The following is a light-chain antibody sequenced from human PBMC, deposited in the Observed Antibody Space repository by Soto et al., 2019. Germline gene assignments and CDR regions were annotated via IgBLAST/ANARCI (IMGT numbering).Light chain of an antibody. CDR2: GTS. CDR3: QQFGSSSWT. Sequence: EIVLTQSPGTLSLSPGERATLSCRASQSVTRSYLAWYQQKPGQAPRLLIYGTSSRATGIPDRFSGSGSGTDFTLTISRLEPEYFAVYYCQQFGSSSWTFGQGTKVEVK. V-gene: IGKV3-20*01. J-gene: IGKJ1*01. CDR1: QSVTRSY.